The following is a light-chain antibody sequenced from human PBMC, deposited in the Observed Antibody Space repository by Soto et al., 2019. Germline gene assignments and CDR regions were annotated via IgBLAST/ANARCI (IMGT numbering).Light chain of an antibody. CDR3: QSYDSSLSAPVV. CDR2: GIN. Sequence: QSVLTQPPSVSGAPGQRVTISCTGSSSNIGAGFDVHWYQQLPGTAPKLLIYGINNRPSGVPDRFSGSKSGTSASLAITGLQAQDEADYYCQSYDSSLSAPVVFGGGTKVTVL. CDR1: SSNIGAGFD. J-gene: IGLJ2*01. V-gene: IGLV1-40*01.